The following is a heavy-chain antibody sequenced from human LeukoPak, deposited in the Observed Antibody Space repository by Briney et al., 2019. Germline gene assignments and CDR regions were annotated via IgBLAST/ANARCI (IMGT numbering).Heavy chain of an antibody. CDR3: ARHDLSYDYVWGSYRPPNWYFDL. CDR2: IYNSGST. J-gene: IGHJ2*01. Sequence: PSETLSLTCTVSGGSISSYYWSWIRQPPGKGLEWIGYIYNSGSTYYNPSLKSRVTISVDTSKNQFSMKLSSVTAADTAVYYCARHDLSYDYVWGSYRPPNWYFDLWGRGTLVTVSS. CDR1: GGSISSYY. V-gene: IGHV4-59*08. D-gene: IGHD3-16*02.